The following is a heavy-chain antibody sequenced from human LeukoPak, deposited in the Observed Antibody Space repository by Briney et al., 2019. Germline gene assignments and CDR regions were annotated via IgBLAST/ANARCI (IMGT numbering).Heavy chain of an antibody. V-gene: IGHV3-66*02. D-gene: IGHD3-22*01. J-gene: IGHJ4*02. CDR1: GFTVSGNY. Sequence: GGSLRLSCAASGFTVSGNYMSWVRQAPGKGLDWVSVIYSGGDTYYADSVKGRFTISRDNSKNTLYLQMNSLRVEDTAVYYCARASAAGYDSSGYSLPGFDYWGQGTLVTVSS. CDR2: IYSGGDT. CDR3: ARASAAGYDSSGYSLPGFDY.